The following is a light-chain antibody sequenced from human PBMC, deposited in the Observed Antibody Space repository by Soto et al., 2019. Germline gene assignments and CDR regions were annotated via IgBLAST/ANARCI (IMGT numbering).Light chain of an antibody. CDR1: SSDVGGYNY. CDR3: SSYTSSSTLPYV. V-gene: IGLV2-14*01. Sequence: SVLTQPASVSGSPGQSITISYTGTSSDVGGYNYVSWYQQHPGKAPKLMIYDVSNRPSGVSNRFSGSKSGNTASLTISGLQAEDEADYYCSSYTSSSTLPYVFGTGTKVTVL. CDR2: DVS. J-gene: IGLJ1*01.